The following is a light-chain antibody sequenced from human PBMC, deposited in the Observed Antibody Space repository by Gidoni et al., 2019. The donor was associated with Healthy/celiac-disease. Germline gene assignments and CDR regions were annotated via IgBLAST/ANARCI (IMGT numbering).Light chain of an antibody. Sequence: DIQLTQSPSFLSASVGDRVTITCRASQGISSYLDWYQQKPGKAPKLLIYAASTLQSGVPSRFSGSGSGTEFTLTISSLQPEDFATYYCQQLNSYPPMCSFXQXTKLEIK. V-gene: IGKV1-9*01. CDR2: AAS. J-gene: IGKJ2*04. CDR3: QQLNSYPPMCS. CDR1: QGISSY.